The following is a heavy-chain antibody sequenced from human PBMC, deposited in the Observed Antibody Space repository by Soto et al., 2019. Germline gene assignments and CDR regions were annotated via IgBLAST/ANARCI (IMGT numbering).Heavy chain of an antibody. V-gene: IGHV4-59*01. Sequence: SETLSLTCTVSGGSISGYFWTWIRQPPGKGLEWIGYIYYGRNTNYNPSLKSRVAISLDTPKNHFSLKLNSVTAADTAVYYCSRSSPGYRFDPWGQGTLVTVSS. CDR3: SRSSPGYRFDP. CDR1: GGSISGYF. J-gene: IGHJ5*02. D-gene: IGHD6-25*01. CDR2: IYYGRNT.